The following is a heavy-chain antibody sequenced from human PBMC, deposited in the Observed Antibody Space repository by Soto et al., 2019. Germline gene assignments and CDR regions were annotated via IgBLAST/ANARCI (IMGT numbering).Heavy chain of an antibody. V-gene: IGHV1-3*01. CDR3: ARGVGYCSADCWNDYYYAWDD. CDR2: INVGTGNT. Sequence: ASVKVSCKASGYIFTNYAIHWVRQAPGQRLEWVGWINVGTGNTKYSQNFQGRVTITRDTSATTAYKELSRLRSEDTAVYYCARGVGYCSADCWNDYYYAWDDRGQWTTGTVSS. J-gene: IGHJ6*01. CDR1: GYIFTNYA. D-gene: IGHD2-21*02.